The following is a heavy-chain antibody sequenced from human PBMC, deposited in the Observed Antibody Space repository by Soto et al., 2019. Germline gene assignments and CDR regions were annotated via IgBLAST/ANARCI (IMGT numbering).Heavy chain of an antibody. Sequence: SETLSLTCTVSGGSISSGGYYWSWIRQHPGTGLEWIGHISYSGSTYYNTSLKSRVTISVDKSKNQFSLKVSSVTAADTAVYYCARATGMAPFDYWGQGTLVTVSS. CDR2: ISYSGST. V-gene: IGHV4-31*03. D-gene: IGHD5-18*01. CDR1: GGSISSGGYY. CDR3: ARATGMAPFDY. J-gene: IGHJ4*02.